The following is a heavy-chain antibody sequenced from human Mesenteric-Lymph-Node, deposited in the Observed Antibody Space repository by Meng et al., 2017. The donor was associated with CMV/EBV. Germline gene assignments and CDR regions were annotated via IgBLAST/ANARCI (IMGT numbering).Heavy chain of an antibody. CDR2: IKPRTGGT. CDR3: ARLAGSRDYYDSSGHLDI. D-gene: IGHD3-22*01. J-gene: IGHJ3*02. CDR1: GYTFSDYF. Sequence: ASVKVSCKASGYTFSDYFMHWVRQAPGQGLEWMGWIKPRTGGTNYSQRFQGRVTMTRDTSTSTVYMEVRRLTSDDTAVYYCARLAGSRDYYDSSGHLDIWGQGTMVTVSS. V-gene: IGHV1-2*02.